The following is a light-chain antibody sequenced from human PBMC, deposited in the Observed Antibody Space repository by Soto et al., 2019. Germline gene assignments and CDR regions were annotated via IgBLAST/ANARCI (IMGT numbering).Light chain of an antibody. CDR1: QNIERW. CDR2: DVS. Sequence: DIQMTQSPSPLSASVGDRVTITCLASQNIERWLAWYQQKPGKAPKLLLYDVSGLESGVPSRFSGSRSATECTLTISSLQPDDVATYYCQHYNSYSEAFGQGTKVDIK. V-gene: IGKV1-5*01. J-gene: IGKJ1*01. CDR3: QHYNSYSEA.